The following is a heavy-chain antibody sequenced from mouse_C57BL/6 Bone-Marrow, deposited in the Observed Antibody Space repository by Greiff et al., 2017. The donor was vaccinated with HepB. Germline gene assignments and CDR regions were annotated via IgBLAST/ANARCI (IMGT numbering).Heavy chain of an antibody. J-gene: IGHJ3*01. CDR3: AAGYYGSSLFAY. D-gene: IGHD1-1*01. CDR1: GYTFTSYW. Sequence: VQLQQPGAELVRPGSSVKLSCKASGYTFTSYWMDWVKQRPGQGLEWIGNIYPSDSETHYNQKFKDKATLTVDKSSSTAYMQHSSLTSEDSAVYYCAAGYYGSSLFAYWGQGTRVTVSA. V-gene: IGHV1-61*01. CDR2: IYPSDSET.